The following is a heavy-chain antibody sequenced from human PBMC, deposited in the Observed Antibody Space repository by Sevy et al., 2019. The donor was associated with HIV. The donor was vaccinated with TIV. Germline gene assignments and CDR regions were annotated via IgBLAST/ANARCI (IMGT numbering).Heavy chain of an antibody. CDR1: GGSISSYY. D-gene: IGHD3-3*01. CDR3: ARDVRFMEENSWFDP. CDR2: IYYSGST. J-gene: IGHJ5*02. Sequence: SETLSLTCSVSGGSISSYYWTWIRQPPGKGLEWIANIYYSGSTNYNPSLKGRVTISADTSKNQFSLKLSCVTSADTAVYYCARDVRFMEENSWFDPWGQGTLVTVSS. V-gene: IGHV4-59*13.